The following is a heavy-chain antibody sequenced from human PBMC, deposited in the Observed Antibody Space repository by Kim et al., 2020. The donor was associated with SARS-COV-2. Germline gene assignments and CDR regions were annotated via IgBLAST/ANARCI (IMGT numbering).Heavy chain of an antibody. V-gene: IGHV3-30*01. J-gene: IGHJ4*02. Sequence: NRYYAYSVKGQFTISRDNSKNTLYLQMNSLRAEDTAVYYCAREGYSSDFDYWGQGTLVTVSS. CDR3: AREGYSSDFDY. D-gene: IGHD5-18*01. CDR2: NR.